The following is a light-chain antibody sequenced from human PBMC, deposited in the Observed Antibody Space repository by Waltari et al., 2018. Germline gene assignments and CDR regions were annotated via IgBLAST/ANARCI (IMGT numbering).Light chain of an antibody. V-gene: IGKV3-20*01. CDR2: DAS. Sequence: SCRASQSVRRTFAWYQQKPGQAPRLLIYDASTRATGVPDRFSGSGFGTDFSLTISRLEPEDFAVYYCQKYGTLPATFGQGTKVEIK. CDR3: QKYGTLPAT. J-gene: IGKJ1*01. CDR1: QSVRRT.